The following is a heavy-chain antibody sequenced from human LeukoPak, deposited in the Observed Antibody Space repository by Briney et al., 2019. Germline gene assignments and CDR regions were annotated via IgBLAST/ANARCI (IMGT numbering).Heavy chain of an antibody. CDR1: GFTFDDSA. CDR3: AKARNWNFDL. J-gene: IGHJ2*01. V-gene: IGHV3-9*01. CDR2: ITWNSYDV. Sequence: GRSLRLSCVDSGFTFDDSAMHWVRQAPGKGLEWVAHITWNSYDVHYADSVKGRFTISRDNAKNSLYLQMNNLRADDTAFYYCAKARNWNFDLWGRGTLVIVSS. D-gene: IGHD1-14*01.